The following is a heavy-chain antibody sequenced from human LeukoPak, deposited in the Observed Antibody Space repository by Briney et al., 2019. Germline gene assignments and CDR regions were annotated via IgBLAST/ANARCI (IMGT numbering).Heavy chain of an antibody. V-gene: IGHV4-4*07. Sequence: SETLTDTCTVEEGRISRECRSWSRQHDGKRLEWIGRIYTSGSTNYNPSLKSRVTMSVDTSKNQFSLKLSSVTAADTAVYYCASGPDCSSTSCLLFNWGQGTLVTVSS. D-gene: IGHD2-2*01. CDR3: ASGPDCSSTSCLLFN. J-gene: IGHJ4*02. CDR1: EGRISREC. CDR2: IYTSGST.